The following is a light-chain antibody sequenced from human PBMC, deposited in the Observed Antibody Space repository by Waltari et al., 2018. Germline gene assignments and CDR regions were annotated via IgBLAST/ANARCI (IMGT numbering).Light chain of an antibody. V-gene: IGKV1-5*03. CDR3: QQYNLYSET. Sequence: DIQITQSPSTLAPFVEYRLTITCRDRQSVESWLAWYQQKPGKAPKLLIYKASILGSGVTSRFSGSGSGTEFTLTISSLQPDDFATYYCQQYNLYSETFGQGTKVEVK. J-gene: IGKJ1*01. CDR2: KAS. CDR1: QSVESW.